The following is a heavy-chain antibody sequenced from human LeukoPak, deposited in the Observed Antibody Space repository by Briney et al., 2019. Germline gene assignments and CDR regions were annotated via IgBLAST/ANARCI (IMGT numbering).Heavy chain of an antibody. V-gene: IGHV3-30*02. J-gene: IGHJ4*02. CDR1: GFTFSSYG. CDR3: AKVKALDGGSYDH. Sequence: AGGSLRLSCAASGFTFSSYGMHWVRQAPGKGLEWVAFIRYDGSNKYYADSVKGRFAISRDNSKNTLYLQMNSLRAEDTAVYYCAKVKALDGGSYDHWGQGTLVTVSS. D-gene: IGHD2-15*01. CDR2: IRYDGSNK.